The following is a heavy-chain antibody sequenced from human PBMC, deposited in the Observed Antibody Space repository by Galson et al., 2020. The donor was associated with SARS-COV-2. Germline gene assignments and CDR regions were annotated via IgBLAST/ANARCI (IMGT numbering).Heavy chain of an antibody. CDR1: GYTLTQLS. CDR3: ATAIAVAGTRSGYYYYYGMDV. CDR2: FDPEDGET. V-gene: IGHV1-24*01. J-gene: IGHJ6*02. Sequence: SVPVSRQVSGYTLTQLSMHWVRQAPGKGLEWMGGFDPEDGETIHAQKFQGRVTMTEDTSTDTAYMALSSLRSEDTAVYYCATAIAVAGTRSGYYYYYGMDVWGQGTTVTVSS. D-gene: IGHD6-19*01.